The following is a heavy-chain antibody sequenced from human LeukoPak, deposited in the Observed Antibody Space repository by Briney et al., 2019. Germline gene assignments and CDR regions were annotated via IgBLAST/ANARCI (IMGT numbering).Heavy chain of an antibody. D-gene: IGHD3-10*01. Sequence: SVKVSCKASGGTFSSYAISWVRQAPGQGLEWMGGTIPIFSTANYAQKFQGRVTITTDESTSTAYMELSSLRSEDTAVYYCARGSWITDYYYYMDVWGKGTTVTVSS. CDR2: TIPIFSTA. CDR1: GGTFSSYA. J-gene: IGHJ6*03. V-gene: IGHV1-69*05. CDR3: ARGSWITDYYYYMDV.